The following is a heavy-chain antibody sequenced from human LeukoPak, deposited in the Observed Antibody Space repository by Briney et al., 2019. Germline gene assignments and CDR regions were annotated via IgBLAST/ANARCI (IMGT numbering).Heavy chain of an antibody. V-gene: IGHV3-9*01. CDR3: AKASSGWYRGGEFDY. J-gene: IGHJ4*02. CDR1: GFTFDDYA. Sequence: PGGSLRLSCAASGFTFDDYAMHWVRQAPGKGLEWVSGISWNSGSIGYADSVKGRFTISRENAKNSLYMQMNSLRAEDTALYYCAKASSGWYRGGEFDYWGQGTLVTVSS. D-gene: IGHD6-19*01. CDR2: ISWNSGSI.